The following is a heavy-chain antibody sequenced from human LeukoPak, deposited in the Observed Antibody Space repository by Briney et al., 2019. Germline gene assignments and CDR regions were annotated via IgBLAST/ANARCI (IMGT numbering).Heavy chain of an antibody. Sequence: ETLSLTCTVSGGSIRSSYYYWGWIRQPPGKGLEWVSVIYSGDSTYYADSVKGRFTISRDNSKNTLYLQMNSLRAEDTAVYYCARDGFYYDSSGPFDYWGQGTLVTVSS. CDR1: GGSIRSSYYY. D-gene: IGHD3-22*01. CDR2: IYSGDST. V-gene: IGHV3-53*01. J-gene: IGHJ4*02. CDR3: ARDGFYYDSSGPFDY.